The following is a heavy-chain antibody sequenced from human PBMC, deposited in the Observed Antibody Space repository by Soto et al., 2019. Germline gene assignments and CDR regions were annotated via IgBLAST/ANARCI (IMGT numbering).Heavy chain of an antibody. CDR3: ARDRSGAGGYYYGMDV. D-gene: IGHD2-15*01. J-gene: IGHJ6*02. CDR2: IYSGGST. Sequence: LRLSCAASGFTVSSNYMSWVRQAPGKGLEWVSVIYSGGSTYYADSVKGRFTISRDNSKNTLYLQMNSLRAEDTAVYYCARDRSGAGGYYYGMDVWGQGTTVTVSS. V-gene: IGHV3-53*01. CDR1: GFTVSSNY.